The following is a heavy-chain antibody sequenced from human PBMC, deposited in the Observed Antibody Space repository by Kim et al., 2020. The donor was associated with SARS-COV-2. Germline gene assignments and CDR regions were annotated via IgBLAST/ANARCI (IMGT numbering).Heavy chain of an antibody. CDR1: GYTFTGYY. Sequence: ASVKVSCKASGYTFTGYYMHWVRQAPGQGLEWMGRINPNSGGTNYAQKFQGRVTMTRDTSISTAYMELSRLRSDDTAVYYCARDVLYCSSTSCYEHAFDIWGQGTMVTVSS. CDR2: INPNSGGT. J-gene: IGHJ3*02. D-gene: IGHD2-2*01. V-gene: IGHV1-2*06. CDR3: ARDVLYCSSTSCYEHAFDI.